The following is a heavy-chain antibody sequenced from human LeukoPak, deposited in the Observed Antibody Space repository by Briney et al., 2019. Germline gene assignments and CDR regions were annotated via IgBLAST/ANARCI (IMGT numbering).Heavy chain of an antibody. CDR3: ARGSSLVRGVHNWFDH. Sequence: PSETLSLTCAGYGGSCSGYYWSWIPQPPGKGREWIGEIAHSGSTNYTPSFKSRVTISVDTSKSQVYLKLSSVTAADTAVYYCARGSSLVRGVHNWFDHWGQGTLVTVSS. J-gene: IGHJ5*02. V-gene: IGHV4-34*01. CDR2: IAHSGST. CDR1: GGSCSGYY. D-gene: IGHD3-10*01.